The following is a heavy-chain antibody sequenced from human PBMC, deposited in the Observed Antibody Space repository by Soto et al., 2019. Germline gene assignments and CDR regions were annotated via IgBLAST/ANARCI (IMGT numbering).Heavy chain of an antibody. J-gene: IGHJ6*02. D-gene: IGHD3-10*01. CDR2: ISAKHGNT. CDR1: GYSFTSYG. CDR3: ARQGFGPLHGFVDV. V-gene: IGHV1-18*01. Sequence: ASVKVSCKASGYSFTSYGINWVRQAPGQGLEWMGWISAKHGNTHYAQKLQGRVTMTTDTSTSTAYMELSSLRSEDTAVYYCARQGFGPLHGFVDVWGQGTTVTVSS.